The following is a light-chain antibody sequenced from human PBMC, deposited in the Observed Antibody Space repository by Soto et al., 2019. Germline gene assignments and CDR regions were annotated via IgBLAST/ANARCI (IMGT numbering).Light chain of an antibody. J-gene: IGKJ1*01. CDR2: KAS. Sequence: DIQMTQSPSTLSGSVGDRVTITCRASQTISSWLAWYQQKPGKAPKLLIYKASSLESGVQPRFSGSGSGTEFTLTISSLQPDDFATYYCQQYHSYSWTFGQGTKVDIK. CDR1: QTISSW. CDR3: QQYHSYSWT. V-gene: IGKV1-5*03.